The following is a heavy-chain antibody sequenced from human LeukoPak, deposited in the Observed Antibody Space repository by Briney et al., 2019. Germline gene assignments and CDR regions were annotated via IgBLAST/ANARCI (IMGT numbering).Heavy chain of an antibody. CDR3: ARTYYDFWSGYYRRYFDY. CDR2: IIPIFGTA. V-gene: IGHV1-69*13. Sequence: ASVKVSCKASGGTFSSYAISWVRQAPGQGLEWMGGIIPIFGTANCAQKFQGRVTITADESTSTAYMELSSLRSEDTAVYYCARTYYDFWSGYYRRYFDYWGQGTLVTVSS. J-gene: IGHJ4*02. D-gene: IGHD3-3*01. CDR1: GGTFSSYA.